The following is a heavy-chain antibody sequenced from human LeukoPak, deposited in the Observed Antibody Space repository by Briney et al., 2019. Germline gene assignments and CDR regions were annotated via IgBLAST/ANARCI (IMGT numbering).Heavy chain of an antibody. CDR1: DGSITNND. CDR3: ARDAPYGSGRNFDY. Sequence: SETLSLTCTVSDGSITNNDWSWVRQTPGKGLEFIGYVHYSGTTNYNPSLRSRVTISVDTSKNQFSLKLSSVTAADTAVYYCARDAPYGSGRNFDYWGQGTLVTVSS. D-gene: IGHD3-10*01. J-gene: IGHJ4*02. V-gene: IGHV4-59*12. CDR2: VHYSGTT.